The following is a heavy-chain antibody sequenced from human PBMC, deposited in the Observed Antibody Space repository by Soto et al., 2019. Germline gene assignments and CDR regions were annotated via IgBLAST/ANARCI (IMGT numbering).Heavy chain of an antibody. CDR3: ARGVSYFDY. J-gene: IGHJ4*02. V-gene: IGHV4-30-4*02. Sequence: TSETLSLTCPVSPGSDRRESYDWRWVRQDPGTRLEWIEYIYYSGSTYYNPSLKSRVTISVDTSKNQFSLKLSSVTAADTAVYYCARGVSYFDYWGQGTLVTVTS. CDR1: PGSDRRESYD. CDR2: IYYSGST.